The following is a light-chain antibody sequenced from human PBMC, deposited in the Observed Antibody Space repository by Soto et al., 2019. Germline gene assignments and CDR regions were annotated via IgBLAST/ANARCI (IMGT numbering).Light chain of an antibody. CDR1: NSNVGNNT. V-gene: IGLV1-44*01. J-gene: IGLJ3*02. CDR2: GYN. Sequence: QSVLTQPPSASGTPGQRVTISCSGSNSNVGNNTVNWYQQFPGTSPRLLIEGYNQRPSVVPDRFSGSKSANSASLAISGLKSEDEADYYCAAWDDGLNGWLFGGGTKLTVL. CDR3: AAWDDGLNGWL.